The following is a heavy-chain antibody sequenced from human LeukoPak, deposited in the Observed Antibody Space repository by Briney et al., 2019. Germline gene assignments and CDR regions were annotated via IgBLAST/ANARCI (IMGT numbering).Heavy chain of an antibody. CDR2: FDPEDGET. V-gene: IGHV1-24*01. Sequence: ASVKVSCKVSGYTLAELSMQGVRQAPGKGLEWMGGFDPEDGETIYAQKFQGRVTMTEDTSTDTAYMELSSLRSEDTAVYYCATGAPSRRGIAVAGTETSHAFDIWGQGTMVTVSS. CDR1: GYTLAELS. J-gene: IGHJ3*02. CDR3: ATGAPSRRGIAVAGTETSHAFDI. D-gene: IGHD6-19*01.